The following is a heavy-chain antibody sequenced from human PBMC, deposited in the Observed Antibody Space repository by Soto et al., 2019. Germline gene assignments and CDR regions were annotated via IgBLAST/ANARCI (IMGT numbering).Heavy chain of an antibody. Sequence: QVQLVESGGGVVQPGRSLRLSCAASGFTFSSYGMHWVRQAPGKGLEWVAVISYDGSNKYYADSVKGRFTISRDNSKITRYLQMNSLRAEDTGVYYGAKDLLRPGRAYGMDVWGQGTTVTVSS. CDR1: GFTFSSYG. J-gene: IGHJ6*02. CDR2: ISYDGSNK. V-gene: IGHV3-30*18. CDR3: AKDLLRPGRAYGMDV. D-gene: IGHD6-25*01.